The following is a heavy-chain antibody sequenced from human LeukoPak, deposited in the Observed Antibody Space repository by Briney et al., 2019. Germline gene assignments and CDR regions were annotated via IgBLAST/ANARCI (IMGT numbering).Heavy chain of an antibody. J-gene: IGHJ4*02. CDR2: ISSSSIYI. V-gene: IGHV3-21*01. CDR1: GFTFSTYS. D-gene: IGHD3-10*01. CDR3: ARAPYYYYDSGSGTRVTGNPDY. Sequence: GGSLTLSCAAYGFTFSTYSMNWVRQAPGKGLEWVSYISSSSIYIYYADSVKGRYTIPRDNAKNSLFLQMNSLRAEDTAGYYCARAPYYYYDSGSGTRVTGNPDYWGQGTLVTVSS.